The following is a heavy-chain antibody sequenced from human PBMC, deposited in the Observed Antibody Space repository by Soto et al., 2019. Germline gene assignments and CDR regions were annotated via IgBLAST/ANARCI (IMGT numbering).Heavy chain of an antibody. Sequence: GGFLRLSCAASGFTFSSYGMHWVRQAPGKGLEWVAVISYDGSNKYYADSVKGRFTISRDNSKNTLYLQMNSLRAEDTAVYYCASQLIAVAGTLFDYWGQGTLVTVSS. J-gene: IGHJ4*02. V-gene: IGHV3-30*03. CDR2: ISYDGSNK. CDR3: ASQLIAVAGTLFDY. D-gene: IGHD6-19*01. CDR1: GFTFSSYG.